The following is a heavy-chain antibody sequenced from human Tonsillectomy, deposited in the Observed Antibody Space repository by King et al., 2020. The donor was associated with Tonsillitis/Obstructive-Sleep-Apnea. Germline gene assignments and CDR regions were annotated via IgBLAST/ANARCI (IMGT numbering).Heavy chain of an antibody. CDR2: ISSSGSTI. D-gene: IGHD1-26*01. CDR1: GFTFSSYG. J-gene: IGHJ3*02. CDR3: ARVKWELLHAFDI. V-gene: IGHV3-48*03. Sequence: VQLVESGGGLVQPGGSLRLSCAASGFTFSSYGMNWVRQAPGKGLEWVSYISSSGSTIYYADSVKGRFTISRDNAKNSLYLQMNSLRAEDTAVYYCARVKWELLHAFDIWGQGTMVTVSS.